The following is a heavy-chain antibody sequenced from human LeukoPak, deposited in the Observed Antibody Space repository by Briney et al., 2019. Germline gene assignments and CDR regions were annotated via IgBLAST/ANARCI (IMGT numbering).Heavy chain of an antibody. Sequence: ASVKCSCKASGYTFTGYYMHWVRQAPGQGLEWMGWINPNSGGTKNAQNFQDRVTMARDTSISTAYMELSSLRSDDTAVYYCARGGYYDSSGYSNWGQGTLVTVSS. CDR1: GYTFTGYY. V-gene: IGHV1-2*02. CDR2: INPNSGGT. J-gene: IGHJ4*02. D-gene: IGHD3-22*01. CDR3: ARGGYYDSSGYSN.